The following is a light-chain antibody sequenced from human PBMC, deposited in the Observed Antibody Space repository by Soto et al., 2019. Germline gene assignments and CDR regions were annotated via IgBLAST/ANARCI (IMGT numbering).Light chain of an antibody. CDR1: QSVSSY. CDR2: GAS. Sequence: EIVLTQSPGTLSFSPGARSTLSFMASQSVSSYLAWYQQKPGQAPRLLMYGASSRATGIPDRFSGSGSGTDFTLTISRLEPEDFAVYYCHHYGDTPRTFGQGTKVDIK. CDR3: HHYGDTPRT. V-gene: IGKV3-20*01. J-gene: IGKJ1*01.